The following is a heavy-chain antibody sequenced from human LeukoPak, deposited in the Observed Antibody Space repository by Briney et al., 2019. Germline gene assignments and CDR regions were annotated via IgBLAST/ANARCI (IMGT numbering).Heavy chain of an antibody. Sequence: ASVKVSCKASGYTFTGYYMHWVRQAPGQGLEWMGWINPNSGGTNYAQKFQGRVTMTRDTSISTAYMELSRLRSDDTAVYYCARTLVPWDAFDIWGQGTMVTVSS. CDR3: ARTLVPWDAFDI. CDR1: GYTFTGYY. CDR2: INPNSGGT. D-gene: IGHD6-13*01. V-gene: IGHV1-2*02. J-gene: IGHJ3*02.